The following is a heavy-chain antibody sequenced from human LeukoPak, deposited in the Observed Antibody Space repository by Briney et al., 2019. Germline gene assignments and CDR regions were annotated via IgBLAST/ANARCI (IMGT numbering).Heavy chain of an antibody. CDR2: IYTSGST. Sequence: PSETLSLTCTVSGGSTSSYYWSWIRQPAGKGLEWIGRIYTSGSTNYNPSLKSRVTMSVDTSKNQFSLKLSSVTAADTAVYYCARGSGYYDSSGYYYVATPFDYWGQGTLVTVSS. CDR1: GGSTSSYY. CDR3: ARGSGYYDSSGYYYVATPFDY. J-gene: IGHJ4*02. V-gene: IGHV4-4*07. D-gene: IGHD3-22*01.